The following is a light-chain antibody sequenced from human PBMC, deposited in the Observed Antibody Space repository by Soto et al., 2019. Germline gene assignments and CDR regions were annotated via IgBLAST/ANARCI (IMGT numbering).Light chain of an antibody. V-gene: IGLV1-44*01. Sequence: QSVLTQPPFASGAPGQGVTISCSGSSSNVGRHAVSWYQHVPGTAPRLLISNNDQRPSGVPGRISGSKSGTSASLAISGLQSDDEGEYYCAAWDDSLNGAVFGGGTQLTVL. J-gene: IGLJ3*02. CDR1: SSNVGRHA. CDR2: NND. CDR3: AAWDDSLNGAV.